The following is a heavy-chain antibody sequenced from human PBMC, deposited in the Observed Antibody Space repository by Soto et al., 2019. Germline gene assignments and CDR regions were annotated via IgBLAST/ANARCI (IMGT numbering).Heavy chain of an antibody. V-gene: IGHV3-11*06. D-gene: IGHD2-15*01. CDR3: VRGGGGGLFDP. J-gene: IGHJ5*02. CDR1: GFNFFDSY. Sequence: WGSLRLSCAGSGFNFFDSYIICIGQSPGKWLEWLSYISPGSRYPAYADSVKGRFTISRDNAKRSLFLQMMSLTAEDTAIYYCVRGGGGGLFDPWGQGTMVTVSS. CDR2: ISPGSRYP.